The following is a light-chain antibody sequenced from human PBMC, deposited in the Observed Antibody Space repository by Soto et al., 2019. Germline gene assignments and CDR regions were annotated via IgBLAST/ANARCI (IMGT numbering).Light chain of an antibody. CDR1: SSDICGYNS. J-gene: IGLJ1*01. CDR3: TSYTPIVTLGSV. Sequence: QSVLTQPASLSESPGQSITISCTGTSSDICGYNSVSWYQQHPGRAPRLIIYEVTNRPSGVSNRFSASKSGNTASLTISGLQAEDEADYYCTSYTPIVTLGSVFGTGTKVTVL. CDR2: EVT. V-gene: IGLV2-14*01.